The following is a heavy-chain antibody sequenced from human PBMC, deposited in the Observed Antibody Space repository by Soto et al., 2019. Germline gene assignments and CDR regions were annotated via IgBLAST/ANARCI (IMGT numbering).Heavy chain of an antibody. CDR1: GGSISSSSYY. CDR2: IYYSGST. CDR3: ARHGEGGYCSGGSCYAVPGPTDY. J-gene: IGHJ4*02. Sequence: PSETLSLTCTVSGGSISSSSYYWGWIRQPPGKGLEWIGSIYYSGSTYYNPSLKSRVTISVDTSKNQFSLKLSSVTAADTAVYYCARHGEGGYCSGGSCYAVPGPTDYWGQGTLVTVSS. V-gene: IGHV4-39*01. D-gene: IGHD2-15*01.